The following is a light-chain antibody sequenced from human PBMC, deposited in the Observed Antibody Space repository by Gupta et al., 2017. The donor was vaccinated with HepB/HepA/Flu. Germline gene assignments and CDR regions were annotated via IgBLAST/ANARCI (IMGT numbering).Light chain of an antibody. J-gene: IGLJ3*02. V-gene: IGLV1-44*01. Sequence: QSVLTQPPSASGAPGQRVTISCSGSFSNLGSNSVNWYQHFPGTAPKLLIYAQTQRPSGVPDRFSASKSGTSASLAISGLQSADEADYYCAAWDDSLNGVVFGGGTKVTVL. CDR1: FSNLGSNS. CDR3: AAWDDSLNGVV. CDR2: AQT.